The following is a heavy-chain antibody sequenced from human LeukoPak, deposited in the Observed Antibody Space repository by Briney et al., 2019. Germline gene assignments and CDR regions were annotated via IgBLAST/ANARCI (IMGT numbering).Heavy chain of an antibody. V-gene: IGHV1-2*04. CDR3: ARANALYCSSTSCLFDY. J-gene: IGHJ4*02. Sequence: ASVKVSCKASGYTFTGYYMHWARQAPGQGLEWKGWSNPNSGGTYSAQKVQGWVTMTRDTSISTAYMELSRLTSDDTAVYYCARANALYCSSTSCLFDYWGQGTLVTVSS. D-gene: IGHD2-2*01. CDR1: GYTFTGYY. CDR2: SNPNSGGT.